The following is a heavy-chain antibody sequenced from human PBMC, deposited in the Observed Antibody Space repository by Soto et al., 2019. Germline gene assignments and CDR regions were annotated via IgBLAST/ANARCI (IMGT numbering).Heavy chain of an antibody. CDR3: AREYPAWPLAYGLDV. CDR1: GFTFSTYS. V-gene: IGHV3-21*01. Sequence: VGSLRLSCVGSGFTFSTYSINWVRQSPGKGLEWVSSISSRSDIYYADSVKGRFTISRDNAKNSVSLQMNSLRAEDTAVYYCAREYPAWPLAYGLDVWGQGTTVTVSS. J-gene: IGHJ6*02. CDR2: ISSRSDI.